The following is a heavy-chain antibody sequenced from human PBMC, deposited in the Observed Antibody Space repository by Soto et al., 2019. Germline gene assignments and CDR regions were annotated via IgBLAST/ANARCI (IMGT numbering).Heavy chain of an antibody. J-gene: IGHJ4*02. V-gene: IGHV3-23*01. CDR1: GFTFSNYA. Sequence: PGGSLRLSCVASGFTFSNYAMSWVRQAPGKGLEWVSAISGSGGSIYYADSVKGRFTISRDNAKNSLYLQMNSLRAEDTAVYYCARDISVYFFNYWGQGALVTVSS. CDR3: ARDISVYFFNY. D-gene: IGHD3-10*01. CDR2: ISGSGGSI.